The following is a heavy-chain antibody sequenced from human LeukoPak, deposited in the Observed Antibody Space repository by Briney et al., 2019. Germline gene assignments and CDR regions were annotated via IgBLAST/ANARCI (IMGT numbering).Heavy chain of an antibody. CDR3: AKSVSMRAPLDY. CDR1: GFTFSSYE. D-gene: IGHD2/OR15-2a*01. V-gene: IGHV3-48*03. Sequence: PGGSLRLSCAASGFTFSSYEMNWVRQAPGKGLEWVSYISSSGSTIYYADSVKGRFTISRDNAKNSLYLQMNSLRAEDTAVYYCAKSVSMRAPLDYWGQGTLVTVSS. J-gene: IGHJ4*02. CDR2: ISSSGSTI.